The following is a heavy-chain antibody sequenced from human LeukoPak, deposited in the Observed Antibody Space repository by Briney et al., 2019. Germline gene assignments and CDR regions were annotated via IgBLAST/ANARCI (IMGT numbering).Heavy chain of an antibody. Sequence: PGGSLRLSWAASGFTFSSYDMHCVRHAPGKGLEWVALISYDGSNKYYADSVKGRFTISRDNSKNTLYLQMNSLKTEDTAVYYCTTGARGYYDSSGYLNWGQGTLVTVSS. D-gene: IGHD3-22*01. CDR1: GFTFSSYD. CDR2: ISYDGSNK. V-gene: IGHV3-30*03. J-gene: IGHJ4*02. CDR3: TTGARGYYDSSGYLN.